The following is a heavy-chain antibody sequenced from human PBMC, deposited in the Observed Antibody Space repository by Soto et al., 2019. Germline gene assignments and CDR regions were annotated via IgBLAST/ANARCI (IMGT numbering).Heavy chain of an antibody. CDR2: IIPIFGTA. J-gene: IGHJ5*02. V-gene: IGHV1-69*06. Sequence: QVQLVQSGAEVKKPGSSVKVSCKASGGTFSSYAISWVRQAPGQGLEWMGGIIPIFGTANYAQKFQGRVTITADKSTSTAYMELSSLRSEDTAVYYCASALGYCSGGSCAQGFDPWGQGTLVTVSS. D-gene: IGHD2-15*01. CDR1: GGTFSSYA. CDR3: ASALGYCSGGSCAQGFDP.